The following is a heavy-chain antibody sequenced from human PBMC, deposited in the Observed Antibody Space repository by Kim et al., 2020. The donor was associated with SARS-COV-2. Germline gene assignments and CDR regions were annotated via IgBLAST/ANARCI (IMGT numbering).Heavy chain of an antibody. CDR3: ARNDDIPGVAYGV. Sequence: SETLSLTCTVSGGSISSYYWSWIRQPPGKGLEWIGYIYYSGSTNYNPSLKSRVTISVDTSKNQFSLKLSSVTAADTAVYYCARNDDIPGVAYGVWGQGTTVTVSS. D-gene: IGHD3-9*01. V-gene: IGHV4-59*01. J-gene: IGHJ6*02. CDR2: IYYSGST. CDR1: GGSISSYY.